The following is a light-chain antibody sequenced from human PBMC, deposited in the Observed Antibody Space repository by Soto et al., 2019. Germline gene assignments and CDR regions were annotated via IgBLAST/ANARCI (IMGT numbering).Light chain of an antibody. Sequence: QSVLTQPASVSGSPGQSITMSCTGTSSDVGGYNYVSWYQQHPGKAPKLLIYDVTNRASGVSNRFSGSKSGNTAALTISGLQAEDEADYYCSSYTTISTLVFGGGTQLTVL. CDR3: SSYTTISTLV. J-gene: IGLJ2*01. CDR1: SSDVGGYNY. V-gene: IGLV2-14*03. CDR2: DVT.